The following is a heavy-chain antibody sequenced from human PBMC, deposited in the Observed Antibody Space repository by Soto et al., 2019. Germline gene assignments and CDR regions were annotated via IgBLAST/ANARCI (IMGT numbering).Heavy chain of an antibody. D-gene: IGHD6-13*01. Sequence: EVQLLESGGGFVQPGGYLRLSCTASGFIFSSCAMTWVRQAPGKGLEWVSGISGSGTGTYYTDSVKGRFTISRDNSKNTLYLQINSLRAEDTAVDYCAKKNGFSSSWTDYWGQGTLVTVSS. CDR2: ISGSGTGT. J-gene: IGHJ4*02. CDR3: AKKNGFSSSWTDY. CDR1: GFIFSSCA. V-gene: IGHV3-23*01.